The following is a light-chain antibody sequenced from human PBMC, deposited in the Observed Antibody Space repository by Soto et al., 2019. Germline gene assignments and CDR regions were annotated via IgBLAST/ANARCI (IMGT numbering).Light chain of an antibody. CDR3: QQRSNWPPIT. CDR2: DAS. J-gene: IGKJ5*01. CDR1: QSVSSY. Sequence: EIVLTQSPATLSLSPGERATLSCRASQSVSSYFAWYQQKPGQAPRLLIYDASNRATGIPARFSGSGSGTDFTLTISSLEPEDFAVYYRQQRSNWPPITFGQGTRLEIK. V-gene: IGKV3-11*01.